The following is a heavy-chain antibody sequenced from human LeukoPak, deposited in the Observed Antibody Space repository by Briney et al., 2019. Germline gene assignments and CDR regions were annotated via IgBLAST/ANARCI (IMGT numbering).Heavy chain of an antibody. CDR3: ARYSAIVRFLEWRHFDF. J-gene: IGHJ4*02. V-gene: IGHV4-59*08. CDR2: IYYSGST. CDR1: GGSISSYY. D-gene: IGHD3-3*01. Sequence: SETLSLTCTVSGGSISSYYWSWIRQPPGKGLEWIWYIYYSGSTNYNPSLKSRVTISVDTSKNQFSLKLSSVTAADTAVYYCARYSAIVRFLEWRHFDFWGQGTLVTVSS.